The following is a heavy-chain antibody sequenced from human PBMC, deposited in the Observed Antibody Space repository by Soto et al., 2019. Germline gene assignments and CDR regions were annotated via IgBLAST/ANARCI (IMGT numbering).Heavy chain of an antibody. D-gene: IGHD3-22*01. Sequence: GASGKVSCKASGYTFTSYGISWVRQAPGQGLEWMGWISAYNGNTNYAQKLQGRVTMTTDTSTSTAYMELRSLRSDDTAVYYCAREEGEYYYDSSGYYDNWFDPWGQGTLVTVSS. CDR1: GYTFTSYG. CDR3: AREEGEYYYDSSGYYDNWFDP. CDR2: ISAYNGNT. J-gene: IGHJ5*02. V-gene: IGHV1-18*04.